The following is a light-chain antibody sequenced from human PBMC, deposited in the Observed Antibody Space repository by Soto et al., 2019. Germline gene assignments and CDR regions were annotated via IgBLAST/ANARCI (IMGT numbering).Light chain of an antibody. CDR1: PSVSSR. J-gene: IGKJ5*01. CDR2: GAS. CDR3: QHYASSTIT. Sequence: EIVWTQSPGTLSLSPGERATLSCRASPSVSSRLAWYQKKPGQAPSILISGASSRATGIPDRFSGSGSGTDFTLTISRLETEDFALYYCQHYASSTITFGQGTRLDNK. V-gene: IGKV3-20*01.